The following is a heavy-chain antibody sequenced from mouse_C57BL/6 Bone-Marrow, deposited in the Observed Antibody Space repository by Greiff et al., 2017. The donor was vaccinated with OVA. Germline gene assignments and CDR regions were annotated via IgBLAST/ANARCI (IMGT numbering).Heavy chain of an antibody. CDR3: AREDSSGYDYGFDY. CDR1: GFSLSTFGMG. V-gene: IGHV8-8*01. J-gene: IGHJ2*01. CDR2: IWWDDDK. D-gene: IGHD3-2*02. Sequence: QVTLKESGPGILQPSQTLSLTCSFSGFSLSTFGMGVGWIRQPSGKGLEWLAHIWWDDDKYYNPALKSRLTISKDTSKNQGFLKIANVDTADTATYYCAREDSSGYDYGFDYWGQGTTLTVSS.